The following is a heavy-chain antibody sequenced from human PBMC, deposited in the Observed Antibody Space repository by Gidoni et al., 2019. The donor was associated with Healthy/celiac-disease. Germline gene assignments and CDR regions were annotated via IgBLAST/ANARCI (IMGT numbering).Heavy chain of an antibody. CDR2: ISGSGGSK. CDR1: GFPFSSYA. CDR3: AKDQWVATIKGIVDY. D-gene: IGHD5-12*01. Sequence: EVQLLESGVGLVQPGGSLRLSCAASGFPFSSYAMSWVRQAPGKGLEWVSAISGSGGSKYYADAVKGRFTISRDNSKNTLYLQMNSLRAEDTAVYYCAKDQWVATIKGIVDYWGQGTLVTVSS. J-gene: IGHJ4*02. V-gene: IGHV3-23*01.